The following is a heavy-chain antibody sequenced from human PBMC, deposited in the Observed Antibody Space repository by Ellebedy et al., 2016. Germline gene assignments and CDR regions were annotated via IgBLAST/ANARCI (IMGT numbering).Heavy chain of an antibody. CDR2: IYPGDSDT. CDR1: GYNFTNYW. V-gene: IGHV5-51*01. D-gene: IGHD3-22*01. Sequence: GESLKISXKGSGYNFTNYWIGWVRQVPGKGLEWMGIIYPGDSDTRYSPSFQGQVTISVDKSINTAYLQWPSLKASDTAMYYCATKDRLNYYNSNGHYYDYWGQGTLVTVSS. CDR3: ATKDRLNYYNSNGHYYDY. J-gene: IGHJ4*02.